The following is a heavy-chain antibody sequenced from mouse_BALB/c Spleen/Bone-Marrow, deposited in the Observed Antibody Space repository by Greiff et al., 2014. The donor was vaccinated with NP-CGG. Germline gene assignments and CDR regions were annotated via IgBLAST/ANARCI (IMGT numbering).Heavy chain of an antibody. D-gene: IGHD2-3*01. CDR1: GFDFSGYW. Sequence: EVQVVESGGGLVQPGGSLKLSCAASGFDFSGYWMTWVRQAPGKGLEWIGEINPDSRTINYKPSLKEKFIMSRDNAKNTLYLQMSKVRSEDTALYYCARNGYYGWITYWGQGTPVTVSA. J-gene: IGHJ3*01. CDR3: ARNGYYGWITY. V-gene: IGHV4-1*02. CDR2: INPDSRTI.